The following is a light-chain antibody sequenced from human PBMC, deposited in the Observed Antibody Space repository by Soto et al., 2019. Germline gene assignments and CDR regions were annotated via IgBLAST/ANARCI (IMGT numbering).Light chain of an antibody. J-gene: IGLJ2*01. V-gene: IGLV2-8*01. CDR1: SSDVGSYNY. Sequence: QSVLTQPPSASGSPGQSVTISCTGTSSDVGSYNYVSWYQQHPGKAPKLMVYEVTKRPSGVPDRFSGSKSGNTASLTVSGLQAEDETDYYCSSYAGSNYFVVFGGGTKLTVL. CDR2: EVT. CDR3: SSYAGSNYFVV.